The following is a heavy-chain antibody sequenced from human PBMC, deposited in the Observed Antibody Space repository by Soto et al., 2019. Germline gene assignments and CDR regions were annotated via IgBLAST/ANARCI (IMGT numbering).Heavy chain of an antibody. CDR3: ARQIYDSSGYYYAY. CDR1: SGSISSSNW. Sequence: PSETLSLTCAVSSGSISSSNWWSWVRQPPGKRLEWIGEIYHSGSTNYNPSLKSRVTISVDKSKNQLSLKLSSVTAADTAVYYCARQIYDSSGYYYAYWGQGTLGTVSS. CDR2: IYHSGST. J-gene: IGHJ4*02. V-gene: IGHV4-4*02. D-gene: IGHD3-22*01.